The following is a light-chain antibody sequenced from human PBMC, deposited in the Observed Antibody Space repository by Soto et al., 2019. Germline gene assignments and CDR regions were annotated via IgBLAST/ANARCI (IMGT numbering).Light chain of an antibody. J-gene: IGKJ4*01. V-gene: IGKV3-11*01. CDR1: QSVSSY. CDR3: QKRSKWPST. CDR2: DAS. Sequence: EIVLTQSPVTLSLSPGERATLSCRASQSVSSYLAWYQQKPGQAPRLLIYDASKRATGIPAMFSGSGSGTDFTLTISSLEPEDCAVYYCQKRSKWPSTFGGGTKVEIK.